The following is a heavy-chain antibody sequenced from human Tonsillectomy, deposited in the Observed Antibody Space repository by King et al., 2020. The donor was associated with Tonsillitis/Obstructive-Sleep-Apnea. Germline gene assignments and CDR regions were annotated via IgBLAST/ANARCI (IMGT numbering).Heavy chain of an antibody. CDR1: GFSLTTSGMC. Sequence: VTLKESGPALVKPTQTLTLTCTFSGFSLTTSGMCVNWIRQPPGKALEWLARIDWDDDKYYSTSLKTRLTISMDTSKNQVVLTMTNMDPVDTGTYYCARRGAEAAAVGNYYGGDVWGKGSTVTVCS. D-gene: IGHD6-25*01. J-gene: IGHJ6*01. CDR3: ARRGAEAAAVGNYYGGDV. CDR2: IDWDDDK. V-gene: IGHV2-70*11.